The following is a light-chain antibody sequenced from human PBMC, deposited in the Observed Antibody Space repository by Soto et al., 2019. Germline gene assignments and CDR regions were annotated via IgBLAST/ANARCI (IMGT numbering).Light chain of an antibody. V-gene: IGKV1-39*01. CDR3: QQSYSTPLT. CDR2: AVS. CDR1: QSVKTY. Sequence: DIQMTQSPSSLSASVGDRVTITCRASQSVKTYLNWYQQKPGKAPQALIYAVSSLQSGVPSRFSGSGSGTDFTLTVSGLQPEDVATYYCQQSYSTPLTFGGGTTVEIK. J-gene: IGKJ4*01.